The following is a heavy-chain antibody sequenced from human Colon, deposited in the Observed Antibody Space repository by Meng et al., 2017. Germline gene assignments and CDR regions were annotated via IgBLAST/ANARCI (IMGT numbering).Heavy chain of an antibody. CDR3: VRDRGARGLHYGAGCYYYGLDV. CDR2: ISSRGHNI. D-gene: IGHD4/OR15-4a*01. J-gene: IGHJ6*02. Sequence: GESLKISCAASGFTFSDYYMTWIRQAPGKGLERLAYISSRGHNIDYADSVKVRCTISRANAKNSLYLQMNSLRAEDTAVDYCVRDRGARGLHYGAGCYYYGLDVWGQGTTVTVSS. CDR1: GFTFSDYY. V-gene: IGHV3-11*01.